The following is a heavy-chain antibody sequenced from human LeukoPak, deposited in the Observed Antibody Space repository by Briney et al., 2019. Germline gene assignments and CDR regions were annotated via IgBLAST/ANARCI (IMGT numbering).Heavy chain of an antibody. V-gene: IGHV3-73*01. Sequence: GSLRLSCAASGFTFSGSAMHWVRQASGKGLEWVGRIRSKANSYATAYAASVKGRFTISRDDSKNTAYLQMNSLKTEDTAVYYCTSPGAYCGGDCFDGFNIWGQGTMVTVSS. J-gene: IGHJ3*02. CDR3: TSPGAYCGGDCFDGFNI. CDR2: IRSKANSYAT. CDR1: GFTFSGSA. D-gene: IGHD2-21*02.